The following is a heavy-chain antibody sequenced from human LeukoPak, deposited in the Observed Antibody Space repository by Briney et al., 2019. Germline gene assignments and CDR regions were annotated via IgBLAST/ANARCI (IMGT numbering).Heavy chain of an antibody. CDR1: GFTFDDYT. J-gene: IGHJ4*02. Sequence: GGSLRLSCAASGFTFDDYTMHWVRQAPGKGLEWVSLINWDGGRTYHADSVKGRFTISRDNSKNSLYLQVNSLRTEDTALYYCAKNRINTFGGVVGQFDYWGQGTLVTVSS. D-gene: IGHD3-16*02. CDR3: AKNRINTFGGVVGQFDY. V-gene: IGHV3-43*01. CDR2: INWDGGRT.